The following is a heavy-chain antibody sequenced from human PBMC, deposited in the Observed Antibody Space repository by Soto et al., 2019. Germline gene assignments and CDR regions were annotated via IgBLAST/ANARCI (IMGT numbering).Heavy chain of an antibody. CDR3: ASRDPGTSVDY. D-gene: IGHD1-7*01. CDR2: NYRTGSS. Sequence: PETLSLTCAVSGGSFTSNSWWTCIRQPPGQGLEWIGKNYRTGSSKYKPSRKSRVTISLDKSEKQISLKVTSLTAADTAVYYCASRDPGTSVDYWGQGTLVTVSS. J-gene: IGHJ4*02. CDR1: GGSFTSNSW. V-gene: IGHV4-4*03.